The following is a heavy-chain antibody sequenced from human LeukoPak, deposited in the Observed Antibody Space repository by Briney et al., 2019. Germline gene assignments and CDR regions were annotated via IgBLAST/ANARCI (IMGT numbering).Heavy chain of an antibody. Sequence: GESLKISCKGSGYSFTSYWIGWVRQMPGKGLEWMGIIYPGDSDTRYNPSFQGQVTISADKSISTAYLQWSSLKASDTAMYYCARHRDCSSTSCYTDYYYMDVWGKGTTVTVSS. CDR2: IYPGDSDT. J-gene: IGHJ6*03. CDR1: GYSFTSYW. V-gene: IGHV5-51*01. CDR3: ARHRDCSSTSCYTDYYYMDV. D-gene: IGHD2-2*02.